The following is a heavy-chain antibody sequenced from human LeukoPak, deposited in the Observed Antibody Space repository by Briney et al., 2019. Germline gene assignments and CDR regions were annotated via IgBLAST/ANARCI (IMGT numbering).Heavy chain of an antibody. CDR1: GYTLTELS. CDR2: FDPEDGET. D-gene: IGHD1-26*01. J-gene: IGHJ4*02. CDR3: ARLSIVGATFDY. V-gene: IGHV1-24*01. Sequence: ASVKVSCKVSGYTLTELSMHWVRQAPGKGLEWMGGFDPEDGETIYAQKFQGRVTMTEDTSTSTAYMELRSLRSDDTAVYYCARLSIVGATFDYWGQGTLVTVSS.